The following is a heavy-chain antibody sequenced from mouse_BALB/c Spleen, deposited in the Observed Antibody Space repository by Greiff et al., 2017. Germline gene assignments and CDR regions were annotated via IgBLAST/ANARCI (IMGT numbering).Heavy chain of an antibody. D-gene: IGHD1-1*01. CDR1: GFTFSSFG. CDR3: ERQTITTVVAMDFDY. J-gene: IGHJ2*01. V-gene: IGHV5-17*02. CDR2: ISSGSSTI. Sequence: EVQLVESGGGLVQPGGSRKLSCAASGFTFSSFGMHWVRQAPEKGLEWVAYISSGSSTIYYADTVKGRFTISRDNPKNTLFLQMTSLRSEDTAMYYCERQTITTVVAMDFDYWGQGTTLTVSS.